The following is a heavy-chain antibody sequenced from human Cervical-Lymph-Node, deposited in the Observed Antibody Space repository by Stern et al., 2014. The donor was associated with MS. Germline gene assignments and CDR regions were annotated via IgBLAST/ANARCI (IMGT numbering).Heavy chain of an antibody. J-gene: IGHJ3*02. D-gene: IGHD5-18*01. Sequence: QGQLQGSGPGLVKPSETLSLTRRVSDGSISPYSWNWIPQAPRKGLEWIWAIHDSGNTNSNPSLKSRVTISVDTSKNQISLKLTSLTAADTAVYYCARDESQWMHLWPPAFDIWGHGTMVTVSS. CDR1: DGSISPYS. V-gene: IGHV4-59*01. CDR2: IHDSGNT. CDR3: ARDESQWMHLWPPAFDI.